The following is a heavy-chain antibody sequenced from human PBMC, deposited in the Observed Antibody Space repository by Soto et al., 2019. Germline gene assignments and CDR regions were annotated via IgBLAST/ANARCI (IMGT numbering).Heavy chain of an antibody. CDR2: IWYDGSNK. CDR3: ARGEPDYDILTGYYLVGMDV. V-gene: IGHV3-33*01. CDR1: GFTFSSYG. Sequence: ESGGGVVQPGRSLRLSCAASGFTFSSYGMHWVRQAPGKGLEWVAVIWYDGSNKYYADSVKGRFTISRDNSKNTLYLQMNSLRAEDTAVYYCARGEPDYDILTGYYLVGMDVWGQGTTVTVSS. D-gene: IGHD3-9*01. J-gene: IGHJ6*02.